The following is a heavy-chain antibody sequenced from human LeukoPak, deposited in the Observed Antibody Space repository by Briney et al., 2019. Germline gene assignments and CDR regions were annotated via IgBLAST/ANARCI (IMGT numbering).Heavy chain of an antibody. V-gene: IGHV1-46*01. D-gene: IGHD3-22*01. CDR3: ASASGYYAPPDY. CDR2: INPSGGGT. J-gene: IGHJ4*02. Sequence: APVEVSCKASGYAFTRYYIHWVRQAPGQGLEWMGIINPSGGGTSNAQKFQGRVTMTRDTSTSTVYMEVSSLTSEDTAVYYCASASGYYAPPDYWGQGTLVTVSS. CDR1: GYAFTRYY.